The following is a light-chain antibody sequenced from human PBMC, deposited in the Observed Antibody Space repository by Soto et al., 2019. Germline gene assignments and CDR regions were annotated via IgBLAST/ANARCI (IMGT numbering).Light chain of an antibody. J-gene: IGLJ2*01. CDR2: DVS. CDR1: SSDVGGYNY. CDR3: SSYTSSSTVV. Sequence: QSALTQPASVSGSPGQSITISCTGSSSDVGGYNYVSWYQHHPGKAPKLMIYDVSNRPSGVSNRFSGSNSGNTASLTISGLQDEDEADYYCSSYTSSSTVVFGGGTKVTVL. V-gene: IGLV2-14*03.